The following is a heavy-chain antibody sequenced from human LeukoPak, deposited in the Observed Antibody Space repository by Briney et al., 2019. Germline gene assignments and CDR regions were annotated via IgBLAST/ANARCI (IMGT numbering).Heavy chain of an antibody. CDR2: INHSGST. CDR3: VRGRYGAYDY. J-gene: IGHJ4*02. CDR1: GGSFSGYY. V-gene: IGHV4-34*01. D-gene: IGHD1-1*01. Sequence: SETLSLTCAVYGGSFSGYYWSWIRQPPGKGLEWIGEINHSGSTNYNPSLKSRVTISVDTSKNQFSLKLSSVTAADTAVYYCVRGRYGAYDYWGQGTLITVSS.